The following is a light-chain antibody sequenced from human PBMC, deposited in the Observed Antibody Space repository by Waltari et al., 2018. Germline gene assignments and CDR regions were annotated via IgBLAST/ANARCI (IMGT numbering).Light chain of an antibody. J-gene: IGKJ5*01. V-gene: IGKV4-1*01. CDR3: QRYFDIVL. CDR1: QSVFNNRKNKNN. Sequence: DIVVTQSPHSLAVSLGERATINCNPGQSVFNNRKNKNNMAWYQQKPGQPPKLLISWAATRASGVPYRFSGSGSGTDFTLTISSLQAEDVAVYYCQRYFDIVLFGQGTRVEIK. CDR2: WAA.